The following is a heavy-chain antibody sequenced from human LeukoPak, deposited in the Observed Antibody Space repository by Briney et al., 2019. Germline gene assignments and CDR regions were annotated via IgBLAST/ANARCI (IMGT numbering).Heavy chain of an antibody. Sequence: GGSLRLSCAASGFTFSGSAMHWVRQASGKGLEWVGRIRSKANSYATAYAASVKGRFTISRDDSKNTAYLQMNSLKTEDTAVYYCTSPGRGSSWPGDFDYWGQGTLVTVSS. J-gene: IGHJ4*02. CDR2: IRSKANSYAT. CDR3: TSPGRGSSWPGDFDY. CDR1: GFTFSGSA. V-gene: IGHV3-73*01. D-gene: IGHD6-13*01.